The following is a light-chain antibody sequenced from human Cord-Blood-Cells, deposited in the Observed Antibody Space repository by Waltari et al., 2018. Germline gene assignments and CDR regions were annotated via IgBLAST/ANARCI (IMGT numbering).Light chain of an antibody. CDR3: SSYTSSSTSWV. CDR1: SSDVGGYNY. V-gene: IGLV2-14*01. CDR2: DVS. J-gene: IGLJ3*02. Sequence: QSALTQPASVSGSPGQSITISCTGTSSDVGGYNYVSWYQPHPGKAPKLMIYDVSKWPSGVSNRFSGSKSGNTASLTISGLQAEDEADYYCSSYTSSSTSWVFGGGTKLTVL.